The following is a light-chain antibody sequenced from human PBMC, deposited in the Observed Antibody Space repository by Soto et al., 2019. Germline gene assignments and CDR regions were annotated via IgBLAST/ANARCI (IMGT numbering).Light chain of an antibody. CDR2: GAS. J-gene: IGKJ1*01. CDR1: HSVSSSY. CDR3: QQFST. Sequence: EIVWTQSPGTLSLSPGERATLSCSASHSVSSSYLAWYQQKPGQAPRLRIYGASSMATGIPDRFSGSGSGKDFTLTISRREREDFAVDYCQQFSTCRQAIKVEIK. V-gene: IGKV3-20*01.